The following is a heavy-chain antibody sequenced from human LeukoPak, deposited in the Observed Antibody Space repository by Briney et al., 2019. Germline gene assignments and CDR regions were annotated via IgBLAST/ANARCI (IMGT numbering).Heavy chain of an antibody. CDR2: INPGNGDT. D-gene: IGHD2-15*01. CDR1: GYTFTNYA. CDR3: ARERWHCRVNCYSVYYYALDV. Sequence: ASVKVSCKGSGYTFTNYAVHWVRQAPGQRLEWLGWINPGNGDTKYSQNFQGRVTVTSDTSAATAYVELNSLTSEDTAVYYCARERWHCRVNCYSVYYYALDVWGQGTTVTVSS. J-gene: IGHJ6*02. V-gene: IGHV1-3*01.